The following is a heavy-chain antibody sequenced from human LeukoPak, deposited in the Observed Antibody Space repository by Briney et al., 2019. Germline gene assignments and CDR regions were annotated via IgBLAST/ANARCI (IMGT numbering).Heavy chain of an antibody. J-gene: IGHJ4*02. Sequence: GASVKVSCKASGYTFTGYYMHWVRQAPGQGLEWMGWINPNSGGTNYAQKFQGRVTMTRDTSISTAYMELSRLRSDDTAVYYCAREDYYDSSGYYISDYWGQETLVTVSS. CDR1: GYTFTGYY. D-gene: IGHD3-22*01. V-gene: IGHV1-2*02. CDR2: INPNSGGT. CDR3: AREDYYDSSGYYISDY.